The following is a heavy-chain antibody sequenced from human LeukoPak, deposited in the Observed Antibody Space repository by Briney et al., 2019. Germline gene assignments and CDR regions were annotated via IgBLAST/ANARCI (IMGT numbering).Heavy chain of an antibody. D-gene: IGHD3-22*01. CDR1: GYTFTSYY. CDR3: ARSGYVGGYHDSSGYDYFDY. V-gene: IGHV1-46*01. CDR2: INPSGGST. Sequence: ASVKVSCKASGYTFTSYYMHWVRQAPGQGLEWMGIINPSGGSTGYAQKFQGRVTMTRDTSTSTVYMELSSLRSEDTAVYYCARSGYVGGYHDSSGYDYFDYWGQGTLVTVSS. J-gene: IGHJ4*02.